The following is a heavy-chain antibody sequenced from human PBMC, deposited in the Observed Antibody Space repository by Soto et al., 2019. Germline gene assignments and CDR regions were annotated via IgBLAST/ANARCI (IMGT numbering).Heavy chain of an antibody. CDR2: INPSGGST. D-gene: IGHD1-26*01. CDR1: GYTFTSHY. Sequence: VKAACKASGYTFTSHYMDWVRQAPGQGLEWMGIINPSGGSTSYAQKFQGRVTMTRDTSTSTVYMELSSLRSEDTAVYYCVVGATQGDAFDIWGQGTMVTVSS. J-gene: IGHJ3*02. V-gene: IGHV1-46*01. CDR3: VVGATQGDAFDI.